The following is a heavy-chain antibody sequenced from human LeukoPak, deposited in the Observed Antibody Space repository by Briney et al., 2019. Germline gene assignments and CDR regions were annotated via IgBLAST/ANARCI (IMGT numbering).Heavy chain of an antibody. CDR3: ARGFRMTTALYWYFDL. D-gene: IGHD4-17*01. Sequence: GGSRRLSCAPSAFTSTSYWMHWDRQVPGKGRVWVSRINSDGTSTNYADSVKGRFTISRDNAKNTLYLHMNGLRAEDTAVYYCARGFRMTTALYWYFDLWGRGTLVTVSS. CDR2: INSDGTST. J-gene: IGHJ2*01. CDR1: AFTSTSYW. V-gene: IGHV3-74*01.